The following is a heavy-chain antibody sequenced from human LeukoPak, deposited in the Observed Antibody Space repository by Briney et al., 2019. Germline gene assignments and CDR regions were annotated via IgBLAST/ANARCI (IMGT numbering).Heavy chain of an antibody. J-gene: IGHJ4*02. CDR2: INHSGST. D-gene: IGHD5-18*01. V-gene: IGHV4-34*01. Sequence: SETLSLTCAVYGGSFSGYYWSWIRQPPGKGLEWIGEINHSGSTNYNSSLKSRVTISVDTSKNQFSLKVSSVTAADTAVYYCAREKMRRYSYGYAHWGQGTLVTVSS. CDR1: GGSFSGYY. CDR3: AREKMRRYSYGYAH.